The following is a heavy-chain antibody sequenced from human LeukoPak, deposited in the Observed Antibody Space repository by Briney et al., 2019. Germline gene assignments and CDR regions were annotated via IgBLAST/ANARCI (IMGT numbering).Heavy chain of an antibody. J-gene: IGHJ3*02. CDR3: ARGGMQQYCSSTSCYRGAFDI. V-gene: IGHV1-2*04. Sequence: GASVKVSCKASGYTFTGYYMHWVRQAPGQGLEWMGWINPNSGGTNYAQKFQGWVTMTRDTSISTAYMELSSLRSEDTAVYYCARGGMQQYCSSTSCYRGAFDIWGQGTMVTVSS. CDR1: GYTFTGYY. CDR2: INPNSGGT. D-gene: IGHD2-2*01.